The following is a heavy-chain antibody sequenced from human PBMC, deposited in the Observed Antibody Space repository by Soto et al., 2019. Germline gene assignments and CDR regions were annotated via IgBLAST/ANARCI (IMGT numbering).Heavy chain of an antibody. J-gene: IGHJ5*02. D-gene: IGHD4-17*01. V-gene: IGHV4-31*03. CDR3: ARADYGGNSVGWWFDP. CDR2: IYYSGST. CDR1: GGSISSGGYY. Sequence: KPSETLSLTCTVSGGSISSGGYYWSWIRQHPGKGLEWIGYIYYSGSTYYNPSLKSRVTISVDTSKNQFSLKLSSVTAADTAVYYCARADYGGNSVGWWFDPWGQGTLVTVSS.